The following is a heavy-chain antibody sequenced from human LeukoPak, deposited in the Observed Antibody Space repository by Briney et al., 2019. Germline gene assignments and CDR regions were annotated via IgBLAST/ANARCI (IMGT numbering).Heavy chain of an antibody. CDR1: GYTFTSYG. V-gene: IGHV1-18*01. D-gene: IGHD3-3*01. J-gene: IGHJ4*02. CDR3: ARAGPSTIFGVVMGGFDY. Sequence: GASVKVSCKASGYTFTSYGISWVRQVPGQGLEWMGWISAYNGNTNYAQKFQGRVTITTDESTSTAYMELSSLRSEDTAVYYCARAGPSTIFGVVMGGFDYWGQGTLVTVSS. CDR2: ISAYNGNT.